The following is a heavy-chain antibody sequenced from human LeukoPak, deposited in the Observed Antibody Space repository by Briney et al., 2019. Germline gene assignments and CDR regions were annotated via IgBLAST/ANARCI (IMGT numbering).Heavy chain of an antibody. CDR2: ISVYNGNT. J-gene: IGHJ4*02. V-gene: IGHV1-18*01. CDR1: GYTFSIYG. D-gene: IGHD4-23*01. CDR3: ARQGYSGHSQGAADY. Sequence: ASVKVSCKASGYTFSIYGFSWVRQAPGQGLEWMGWISVYNGNTNYAQKFQGRVTMTTDTSTSTAHMELRSLRSDDTAVYYCARQGYSGHSQGAADYWVQGTLVTVSS.